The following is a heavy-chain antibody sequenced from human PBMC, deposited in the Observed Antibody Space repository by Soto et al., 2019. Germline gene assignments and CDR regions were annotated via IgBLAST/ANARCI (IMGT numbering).Heavy chain of an antibody. Sequence: GGSLRLSCTGSGFTFGDHTMAWVRQAPGKGLEWVGFIRKKSDGGTTEFAASVKGRFTMSRDDSKSIAYLQMNSLKTEDTAMYYCTRDPPPLKWGQGTLVTVSS. J-gene: IGHJ4*02. CDR2: IRKKSDGGTT. V-gene: IGHV3-49*04. CDR3: TRDPPPLK. CDR1: GFTFGDHT. D-gene: IGHD3-16*01.